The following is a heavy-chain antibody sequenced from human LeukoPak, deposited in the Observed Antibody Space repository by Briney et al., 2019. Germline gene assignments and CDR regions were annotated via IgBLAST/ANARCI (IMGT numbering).Heavy chain of an antibody. CDR2: IIPIFGTA. CDR1: GGTFSSYA. Sequence: ASVKVSCKASGGTFSSYAISWVRQAPGQGLEWMGGIIPIFGTANYAQKFQGRVTITADESTSTAYMELSSLRSEDTAVYYCARDLYDSSGYYVYYFDYWGQGTLVTVSS. D-gene: IGHD3-22*01. J-gene: IGHJ4*02. V-gene: IGHV1-69*01. CDR3: ARDLYDSSGYYVYYFDY.